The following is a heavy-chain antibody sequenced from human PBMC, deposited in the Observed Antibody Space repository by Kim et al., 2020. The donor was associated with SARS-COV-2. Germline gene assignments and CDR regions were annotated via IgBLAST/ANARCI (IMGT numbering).Heavy chain of an antibody. CDR1: GGSFSGYY. Sequence: SETLSLTCAVYGGSFSGYYWSWIRQPPGKGLEWIGEINHSGSTNYNPSLKSRVTISVDTSKNQFSLKLSSVTAADTAVYYCARVKRSLRYFDWSVDYWGQGTLVTVSS. V-gene: IGHV4-34*01. J-gene: IGHJ4*02. CDR2: INHSGST. D-gene: IGHD3-9*01. CDR3: ARVKRSLRYFDWSVDY.